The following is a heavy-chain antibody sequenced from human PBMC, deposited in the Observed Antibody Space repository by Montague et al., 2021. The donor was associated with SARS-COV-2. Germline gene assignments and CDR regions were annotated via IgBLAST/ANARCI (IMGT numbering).Heavy chain of an antibody. CDR2: IHSSGGT. J-gene: IGHJ5*02. Sequence: SETLSLTCTVSGGSIGTTTYYWGWIRQPPGKGLEWIGRIHSSGGTNYNPSLKSRLTMSVDSSANQFSLKLTSVTAADTAVYYCARDYYDSTGLNWFDPWGQGLLVTVSS. CDR1: GGSIGTTTYY. D-gene: IGHD3-22*01. CDR3: ARDYYDSTGLNWFDP. V-gene: IGHV4-39*07.